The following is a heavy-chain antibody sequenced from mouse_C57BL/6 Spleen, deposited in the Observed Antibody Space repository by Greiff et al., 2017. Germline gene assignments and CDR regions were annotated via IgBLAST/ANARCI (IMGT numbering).Heavy chain of an antibody. V-gene: IGHV1-63*01. CDR2: IYPGGGYT. Sequence: VQLQQSGAELVRPGTSVKMSCKASGYTFTNYWIGWAKQRPGHGLEWIGDIYPGGGYTNYNEKFKGKATLTADKSSSTAYMQFSSLTSEDSAIYYCARGPYYYGSSYYFDYWGQGTTLTVSS. D-gene: IGHD1-1*01. CDR1: GYTFTNYW. J-gene: IGHJ2*01. CDR3: ARGPYYYGSSYYFDY.